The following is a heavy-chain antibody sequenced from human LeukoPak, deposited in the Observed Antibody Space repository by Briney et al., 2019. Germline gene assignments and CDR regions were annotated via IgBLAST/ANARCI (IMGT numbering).Heavy chain of an antibody. Sequence: GGSLRLSCAASGFTFSNAWMSWVRQAPGKGLEWVSAISGSGGSTYYADSVKGRFTISRDNSKNTLYLQMNSLRAEDTAVYYCAKASYCSSTSCRVREFDYWGQGTLVTVSS. CDR1: GFTFSNAW. CDR2: ISGSGGST. J-gene: IGHJ4*02. V-gene: IGHV3-23*01. CDR3: AKASYCSSTSCRVREFDY. D-gene: IGHD2-2*01.